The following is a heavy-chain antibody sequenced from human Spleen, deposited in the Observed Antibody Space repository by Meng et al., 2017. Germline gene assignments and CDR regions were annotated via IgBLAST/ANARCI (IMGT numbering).Heavy chain of an antibody. CDR1: GYSFIGYY. Sequence: QVHLVQSGAEVKNPGASVKVSCKASGYSFIGYYMHWLRQAPGQGLEWIGRINPNSGGTNFAQKFQGRVIMTRDTSISTAYMELSSLGSEDTAVYYCAILAAVSIGDILDYWGQGTLVTVSS. D-gene: IGHD2-15*01. CDR3: AILAAVSIGDILDY. V-gene: IGHV1-2*06. CDR2: INPNSGGT. J-gene: IGHJ4*02.